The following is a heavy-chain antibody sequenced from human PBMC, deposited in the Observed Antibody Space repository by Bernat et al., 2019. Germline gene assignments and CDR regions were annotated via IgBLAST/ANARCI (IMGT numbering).Heavy chain of an antibody. CDR3: AKDNLDYQDSSGYYFSGLWWDY. Sequence: EVQLLESGGGLVQPGGSLRLSCAASGFTFSSYAMSWVRQAPGKGLEWVSAISGSGGSTYYADSVKGRLTISRDNSKNTLYLQMNSLRAEDTAVYYCAKDNLDYQDSSGYYFSGLWWDYWGQGTLVTVSS. CDR2: ISGSGGST. J-gene: IGHJ4*02. CDR1: GFTFSSYA. V-gene: IGHV3-23*01. D-gene: IGHD3-22*01.